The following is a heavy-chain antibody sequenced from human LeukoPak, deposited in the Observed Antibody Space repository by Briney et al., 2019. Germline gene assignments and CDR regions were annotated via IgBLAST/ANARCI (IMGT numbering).Heavy chain of an antibody. CDR2: INSNSGAR. J-gene: IGHJ4*01. CDR1: GYTFSGYY. D-gene: IGHD1-26*01. Sequence: ASVKVSCKASGYTFSGYYMHWVRQAPGQGLESMGWINSNSGARDYAPKFQGRVTFSRDNSISTAYMELSSLRSDDTAIYYCARGRGGATTGFDHWGHGTLVTVSS. CDR3: ARGRGGATTGFDH. V-gene: IGHV1-2*02.